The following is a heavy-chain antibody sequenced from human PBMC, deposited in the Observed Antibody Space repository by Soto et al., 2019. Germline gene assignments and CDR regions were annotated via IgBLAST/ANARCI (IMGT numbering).Heavy chain of an antibody. D-gene: IGHD5-18*01. J-gene: IGHJ4*02. V-gene: IGHV3-53*01. CDR2: IYSGGST. Sequence: GGSLRLSCAASGFTVSSNYMSWVRQAPGKGLEWVSVIYSGGSTYYADSVKGRFTISRDNSKNTLFLQMNSLRAEDTAVYYCATGTRGYSYGSVLYWGQGTLVTVSS. CDR3: ATGTRGYSYGSVLY. CDR1: GFTVSSNY.